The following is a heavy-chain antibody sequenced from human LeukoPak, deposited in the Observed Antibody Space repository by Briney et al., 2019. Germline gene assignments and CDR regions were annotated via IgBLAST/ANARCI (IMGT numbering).Heavy chain of an antibody. CDR2: ISSSGSTI. D-gene: IGHD6-13*01. CDR1: GFTFSSYE. V-gene: IGHV3-48*03. CDR3: ARGFIAAAGTFAY. Sequence: PGGSLRLPCAASGFTFSSYEMNWVRQAPGKGLEWVSYISSSGSTIYYADSVKGRFTISRDNAKNSLYLQMNSLRAEDTAVYYCARGFIAAAGTFAYWGQGTLVTVSS. J-gene: IGHJ4*02.